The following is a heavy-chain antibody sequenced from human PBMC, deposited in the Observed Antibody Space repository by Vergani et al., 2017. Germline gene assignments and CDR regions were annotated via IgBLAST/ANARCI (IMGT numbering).Heavy chain of an antibody. Sequence: QVQLVESGGGVVQPGRSLRLSCAASGFTFSSYAMHWVRQAPGKGLEWVAVISYEGSNKYYADSVKGRFTISRDNSKKTLYLQMNSLRAEDTAVYYCARDSSGYYDILTGYYTGDYYYYMDVWGKGTTVTVSS. CDR3: ARDSSGYYDILTGYYTGDYYYYMDV. D-gene: IGHD3-9*01. CDR2: ISYEGSNK. J-gene: IGHJ6*03. CDR1: GFTFSSYA. V-gene: IGHV3-30-3*01.